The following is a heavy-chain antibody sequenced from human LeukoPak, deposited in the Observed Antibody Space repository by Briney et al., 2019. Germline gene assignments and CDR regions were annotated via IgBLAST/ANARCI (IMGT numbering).Heavy chain of an antibody. J-gene: IGHJ4*02. CDR1: GFTFSSYG. Sequence: QPGGSLRLSCAASGFTFSSYGMHWVRQAPGKGLEWVALISYHGSNKYYADSVKGRFTISRDNSKNMLYLQMNSLRAEDTAVYYCARDRPFGGVLDFDYWGQGTLVTVSS. CDR2: ISYHGSNK. V-gene: IGHV3-30*03. CDR3: ARDRPFGGVLDFDY. D-gene: IGHD3-16*01.